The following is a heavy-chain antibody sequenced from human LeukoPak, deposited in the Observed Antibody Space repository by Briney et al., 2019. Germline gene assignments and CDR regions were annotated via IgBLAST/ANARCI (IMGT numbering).Heavy chain of an antibody. D-gene: IGHD1-26*01. CDR2: IKSKTDGGTT. CDR3: TTDEVGAIEAFDI. V-gene: IGHV3-15*01. CDR1: GFSFTNAW. Sequence: GGSLRLSCAASGFSFTNAWMSWVRQAPGKGLEWVGRIKSKTDGGTTDYAAPVKGRFTISRDDSKNTLCLQMNSLKTEDTAVYYCTTDEVGAIEAFDIWGRGTMVTVSS. J-gene: IGHJ3*02.